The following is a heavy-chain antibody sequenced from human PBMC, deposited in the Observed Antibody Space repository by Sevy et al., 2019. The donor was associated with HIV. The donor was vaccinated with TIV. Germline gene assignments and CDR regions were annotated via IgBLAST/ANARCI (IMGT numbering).Heavy chain of an antibody. CDR1: GYTFTGYY. Sequence: ASVKVSCKASGYTFTGYYMHWVRQAPGQGLEWMGWINPNSGGTNYAQKFQGRVTMTRDTSISTAYMELSRLRSDDTAVYYCAGWRTVDTAMVDYYYYYGMDVWGQGTTVTVSS. D-gene: IGHD5-18*01. CDR3: AGWRTVDTAMVDYYYYYGMDV. J-gene: IGHJ6*02. V-gene: IGHV1-2*02. CDR2: INPNSGGT.